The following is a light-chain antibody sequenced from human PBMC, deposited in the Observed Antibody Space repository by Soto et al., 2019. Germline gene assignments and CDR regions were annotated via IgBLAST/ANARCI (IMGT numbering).Light chain of an antibody. CDR1: QSVSSSY. CDR3: QQYSGDSRT. CDR2: GAS. J-gene: IGKJ1*01. V-gene: IGKV3-20*01. Sequence: EIVLTQSPGTLSLSPGERATLSCRASQSVSSSYLAWYQQKPGQAPRLLIYGASTRATGIPARFSGSGSGTEFTLTISSLQPDDFATYYCQQYSGDSRTFGQGTKVDIK.